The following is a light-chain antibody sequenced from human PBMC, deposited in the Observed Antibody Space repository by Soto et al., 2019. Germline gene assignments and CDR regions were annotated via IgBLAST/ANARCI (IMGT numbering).Light chain of an antibody. V-gene: IGLV2-8*01. Sequence: QSVLTQPPSASGSPGQSVTISCTGTSSDVGGYNYVSWYQQHPGKAPKLMIYEVSKRPSGVPDRFSGSKSRNTASLTVSGLQAEDEADYYCSSYAGSNIFYVFGTGTKVTVL. J-gene: IGLJ1*01. CDR3: SSYAGSNIFYV. CDR2: EVS. CDR1: SSDVGGYNY.